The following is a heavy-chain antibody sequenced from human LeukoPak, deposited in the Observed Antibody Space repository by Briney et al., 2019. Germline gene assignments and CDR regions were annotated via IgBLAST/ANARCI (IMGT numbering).Heavy chain of an antibody. J-gene: IGHJ5*02. V-gene: IGHV4-31*03. D-gene: IGHD4-23*01. CDR2: IYYSGST. CDR1: GGSISSGGYY. Sequence: SQTLSLTCTISGGSISSGGYYWSWIRQHPGKGLEWVGYIYYSGSTYYNPSLKCRVTISVDTSTNHFSLKLSSVTAADTAVYYCARVAVVGTVGTRSFDPWGQGTLVTVSS. CDR3: ARVAVVGTVGTRSFDP.